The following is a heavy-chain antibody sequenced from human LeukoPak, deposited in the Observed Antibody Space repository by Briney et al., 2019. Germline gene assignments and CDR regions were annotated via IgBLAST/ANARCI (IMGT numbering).Heavy chain of an antibody. CDR2: IGTTHYT. D-gene: IGHD1-26*01. CDR3: TTESSGALDY. CDR1: GFSFSSTF. Sequence: GGSLRLSCATSGFSFSSTFLNWVRQAPGKGLQYVSSIGTTHYTYYAGSVKGRFTISRDNAKNSLYLQMNNLKAEDTSVYYCTTESSGALDYWGQGTLVTVSS. V-gene: IGHV3-21*01. J-gene: IGHJ4*02.